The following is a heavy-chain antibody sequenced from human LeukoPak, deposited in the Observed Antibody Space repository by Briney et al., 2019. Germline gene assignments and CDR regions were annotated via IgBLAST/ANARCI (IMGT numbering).Heavy chain of an antibody. V-gene: IGHV3-7*05. CDR2: IKQDGSQK. CDR3: ARASDPWLQLT. D-gene: IGHD5-24*01. J-gene: IGHJ5*02. Sequence: GGSLRLSCAASGYTFSNYWMIWVRQAPGRGLEWVGNIKQDGSQKRYADSVRDRFTISRDNAQTSLYLQMNSLRAEDTAVYYCARASDPWLQLTWGQGNLVTVSA. CDR1: GYTFSNYW.